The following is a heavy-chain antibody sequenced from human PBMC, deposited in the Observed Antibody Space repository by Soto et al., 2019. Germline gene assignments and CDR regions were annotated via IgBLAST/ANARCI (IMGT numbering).Heavy chain of an antibody. CDR1: GFTFSSYA. J-gene: IGHJ4*02. D-gene: IGHD2-15*01. V-gene: IGHV3-30-3*01. Sequence: QVQLVESGGGVVQPGRSLRLSCAASGFTFSSYAMHWVRQAPGKGLEWVAVISYDGSNKYYADSVKGRLTISRDNSKNTLYLQMNSLRAEDTAVYYCASSVVVVAASSDYWGQGTLVTVSS. CDR2: ISYDGSNK. CDR3: ASSVVVVAASSDY.